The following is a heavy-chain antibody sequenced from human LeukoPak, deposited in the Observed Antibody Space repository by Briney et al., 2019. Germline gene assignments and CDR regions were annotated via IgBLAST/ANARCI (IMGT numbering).Heavy chain of an antibody. CDR2: ISGPAFTT. V-gene: IGHV3-23*01. CDR1: GFTLSSYS. Sequence: GGSLRLSCAASGFTLSSYSMNWVRQAPGKGLEWVSAISGPAFTTYYADSVKGRFTVSRDNSKETLYLQMNSLKTEDTAVYYCTRDQTPYYWGQGTLVTVSS. CDR3: TRDQTPYY. J-gene: IGHJ4*02.